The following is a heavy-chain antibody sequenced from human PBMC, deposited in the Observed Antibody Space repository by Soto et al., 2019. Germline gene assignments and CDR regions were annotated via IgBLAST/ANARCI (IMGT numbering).Heavy chain of an antibody. CDR2: IIPIFGTA. J-gene: IGHJ2*01. CDR3: VRDHSSSWY. Sequence: KDTCKASGHKFRNHDISWERQAPLKGFEWMGGIIPIFGTANYAQKFQGRVTITADESTSTVYLVLSSLRSEDMVVYSCVRDHSSSWY. V-gene: IGHV1-69*01. CDR1: GHKFRNHD. D-gene: IGHD6-13*01.